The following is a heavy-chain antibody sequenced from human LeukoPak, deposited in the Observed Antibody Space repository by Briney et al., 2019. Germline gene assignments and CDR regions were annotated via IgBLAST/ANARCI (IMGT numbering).Heavy chain of an antibody. CDR1: GGSISSYY. CDR3: ARSHSVWTSFDY. Sequence: PSETLSLTCSVWGGSISSYYWSWIRQPPGKGLEWIGYIYYSGSTNYNPSLKSRVTISVDTSKNQFSLKLSSVTAADTAVYYCARSHSVWTSFDYWGQGTLVTVSS. D-gene: IGHD3/OR15-3a*01. V-gene: IGHV4-59*01. CDR2: IYYSGST. J-gene: IGHJ4*02.